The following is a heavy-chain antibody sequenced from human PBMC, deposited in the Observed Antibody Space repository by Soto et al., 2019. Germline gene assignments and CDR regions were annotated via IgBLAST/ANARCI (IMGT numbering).Heavy chain of an antibody. Sequence: GGSLRLSCAASGFPFSTTDMSWVRQAPGKGLEWVSTIDGSGETTYYADSVKGRFTISRDNSKNTLYLQMNSLRADDTALYYCAKNSGWFNTWGQGALVTGSS. CDR3: AKNSGWFNT. J-gene: IGHJ5*02. CDR2: IDGSGETT. D-gene: IGHD3-10*01. V-gene: IGHV3-23*01. CDR1: GFPFSTTD.